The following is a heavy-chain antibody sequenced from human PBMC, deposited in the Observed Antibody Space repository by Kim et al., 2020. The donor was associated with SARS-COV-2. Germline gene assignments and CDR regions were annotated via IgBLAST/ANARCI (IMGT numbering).Heavy chain of an antibody. V-gene: IGHV4-31*03. J-gene: IGHJ4*02. CDR1: GGSISSGGYY. CDR2: IYYSGST. Sequence: SETLSLTCTVSGGSISSGGYYWSWIRQHPGKGLEWIGYIYYSGSTYYNPSLKSRVTISVDTSKNQFSLKLSSVTAADTAVYYCARLFMVRGVMGFDYWGQGTLVTVSS. D-gene: IGHD3-10*01. CDR3: ARLFMVRGVMGFDY.